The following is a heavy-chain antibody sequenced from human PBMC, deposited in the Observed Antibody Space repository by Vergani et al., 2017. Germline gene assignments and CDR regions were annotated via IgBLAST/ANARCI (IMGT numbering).Heavy chain of an antibody. J-gene: IGHJ4*02. CDR1: GGSISSYY. CDR3: ASRGYSYGWCFDY. V-gene: IGHV4-59*08. D-gene: IGHD5-18*01. Sequence: QVQLQESGPGLVKPSETLSLTCTVSGGSISSYYWSWIRQPPGKGLEWIGYIYYSGSTNYNPSLKSRVTRSVDTSKNQFSLKLSSVTAADTAVYYCASRGYSYGWCFDYWGQGTLVTVSS. CDR2: IYYSGST.